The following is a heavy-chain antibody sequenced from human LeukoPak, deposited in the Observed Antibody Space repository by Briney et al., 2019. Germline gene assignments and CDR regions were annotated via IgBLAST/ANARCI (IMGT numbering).Heavy chain of an antibody. Sequence: ASVKVSCKASGYTCTSYGISWVRQAPGQGLEWMGWISTYNGNTKNAQKLQGRVTMTRDTSTSTVYMELSSLRSEDTAVYYCAVGLLVTRALNDAFDIWGQGTMVTVSS. CDR2: ISTYNGNT. V-gene: IGHV1-18*01. D-gene: IGHD2-21*02. CDR1: GYTCTSYG. J-gene: IGHJ3*02. CDR3: AVGLLVTRALNDAFDI.